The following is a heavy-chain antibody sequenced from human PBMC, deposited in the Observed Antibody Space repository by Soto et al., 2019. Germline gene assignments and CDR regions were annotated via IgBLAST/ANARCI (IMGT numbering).Heavy chain of an antibody. CDR2: LNGDGTTT. D-gene: IGHD3-16*01. Sequence: EVPLVESGGGLVQPGGSLRLSCAASGFTFNNYWMHWVRQAPGEGLVWVSRLNGDGTTTNYADSVKGRFTISRDNAKNILYLQMNSLRAEDTAVYYCARDLNWGQVDYWGQGTLVTVSS. V-gene: IGHV3-74*01. J-gene: IGHJ4*02. CDR1: GFTFNNYW. CDR3: ARDLNWGQVDY.